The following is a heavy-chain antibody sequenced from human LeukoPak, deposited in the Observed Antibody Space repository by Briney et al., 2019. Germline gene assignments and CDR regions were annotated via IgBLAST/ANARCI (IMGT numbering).Heavy chain of an antibody. Sequence: GGSLRLSCAASGFTFSSYSMNWVRQAPGKGLEWVSYISSSSSTIYYADSVKGRFTISRDNAKTTLYLQMNSLRAEDTAIYYCAKDARSFGGTYFDYWGQGIQVTVSS. CDR2: ISSSSSTI. CDR3: AKDARSFGGTYFDY. J-gene: IGHJ4*02. D-gene: IGHD4-23*01. CDR1: GFTFSSYS. V-gene: IGHV3-48*01.